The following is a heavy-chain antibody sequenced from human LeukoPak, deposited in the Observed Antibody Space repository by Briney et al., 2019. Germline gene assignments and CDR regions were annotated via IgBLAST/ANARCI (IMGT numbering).Heavy chain of an antibody. J-gene: IGHJ5*02. CDR2: IYHSGST. Sequence: PSETLSLTCTVSGYSISSGYYWGWIRQPPGKGLEWIGSIYHSGSTYYNPSLKSRVTISVDTSKNQFSLKLSSVTAADTAVYYCARGTEGGELGYWFDPWGQGTLVTVSS. D-gene: IGHD1-26*01. CDR1: GYSISSGYY. V-gene: IGHV4-38-2*02. CDR3: ARGTEGGELGYWFDP.